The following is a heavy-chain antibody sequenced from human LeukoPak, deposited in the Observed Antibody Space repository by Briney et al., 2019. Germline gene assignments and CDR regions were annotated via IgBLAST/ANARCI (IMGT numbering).Heavy chain of an antibody. CDR2: ISGNPLST. J-gene: IGHJ6*03. CDR1: GFTFSSYA. D-gene: IGHD1-7*01. Sequence: PGRSLRLSCATSGFTFSSYAMSWIRQAPGKGLEWVSAISGNPLSTYYADSVKGRFTISRDNSKNTLYLQMNSLRAEDTAVYYCAKRRGLELLYYYYMDVWGKGTTVTVSS. V-gene: IGHV3-23*01. CDR3: AKRRGLELLYYYYMDV.